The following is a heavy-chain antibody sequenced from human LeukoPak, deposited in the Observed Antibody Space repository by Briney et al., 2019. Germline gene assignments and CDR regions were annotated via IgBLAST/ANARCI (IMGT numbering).Heavy chain of an antibody. CDR1: GFTFNSYA. Sequence: GGSLRLSCAASGFTFNSYAMHWVRQAPGKGLEWVAVISYLGDKKYYADSVEGRFTISRDNSKNTLYLQMNSLRAEDTAVYYCAKDWDSSSWYRYFDYWGQGTLVTVSS. CDR3: AKDWDSSSWYRYFDY. D-gene: IGHD6-13*01. J-gene: IGHJ4*02. CDR2: ISYLGDKK. V-gene: IGHV3-30-3*02.